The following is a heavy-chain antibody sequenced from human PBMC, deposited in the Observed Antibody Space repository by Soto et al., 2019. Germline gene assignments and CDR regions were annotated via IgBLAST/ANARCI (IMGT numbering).Heavy chain of an antibody. D-gene: IGHD3-10*01. V-gene: IGHV1-69*19. CDR3: AREVQVHTPAFTY. CDR1: GGTFNTYA. CDR2: ISPMFVAA. J-gene: IGHJ4*02. Sequence: QVQLVQSGAEMKKPGSSVKVSCQSSGGTFNTYAMNWVRQAPGQGPEWMGDISPMFVAANYAPKFQGRVIITADESTGTSYMHLSSLTSEDTALYFCAREVQVHTPAFTYWGQGTLVTVSS.